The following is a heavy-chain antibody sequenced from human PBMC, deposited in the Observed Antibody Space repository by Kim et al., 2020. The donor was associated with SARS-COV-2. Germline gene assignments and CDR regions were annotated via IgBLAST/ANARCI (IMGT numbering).Heavy chain of an antibody. CDR2: IYTSGST. CDR1: GGSISSYY. V-gene: IGHV4-4*07. D-gene: IGHD6-13*01. CDR3: ARARGSSSWYPFYYYGIDV. Sequence: SETLSLTCTVSGGSISSYYWSWIRQPAGKGLEWIGRIYTSGSTNYNPSLKSRVPMSVDTSKNQFSLKLSSVTAADTAVYYCARARGSSSWYPFYYYGIDVWGQGTTVTVSS. J-gene: IGHJ6*02.